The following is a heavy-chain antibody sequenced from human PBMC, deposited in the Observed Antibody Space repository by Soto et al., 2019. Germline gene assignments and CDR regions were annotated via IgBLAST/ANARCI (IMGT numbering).Heavy chain of an antibody. Sequence: EVQLVESGGGLVKPGGSLRLSCAASGFSLSSYNMNWVRQTPGKSLEWVSSTIIYGHEIHYADSVEGRVTISRENAKNSLYLQMYGLTVDDTAVYYCARGGPKPFTTTHGAFDLWGQGTRVTVSS. D-gene: IGHD3-22*01. J-gene: IGHJ3*01. CDR1: GFSLSSYN. CDR3: ARGGPKPFTTTHGAFDL. V-gene: IGHV3-21*01. CDR2: TIIYGHEI.